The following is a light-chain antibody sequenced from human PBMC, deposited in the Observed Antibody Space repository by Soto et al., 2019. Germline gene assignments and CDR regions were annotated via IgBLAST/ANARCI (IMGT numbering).Light chain of an antibody. V-gene: IGKV1-6*01. J-gene: IGKJ4*01. CDR3: RQDDNDQLT. CDR2: AAS. CDR1: QGIRND. Sequence: AIQMTQSPSSLSASVGDRVTITCRASQGIRNDLGWYQQKPGKAPKLLIYAASRLPSGVPSRFSGSESGTEFSLTISSLQPEDFATYDCRQDDNDQLTFGGETKVEIK.